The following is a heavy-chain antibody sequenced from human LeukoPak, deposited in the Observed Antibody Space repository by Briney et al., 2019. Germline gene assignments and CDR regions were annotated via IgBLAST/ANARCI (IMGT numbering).Heavy chain of an antibody. V-gene: IGHV4-59*01. CDR3: AREGYDILTGYSYLDY. Sequence: SETLSLTCTVSGGSISSYYWSWIRQPPGKGLEWIGYIYYSGSTNYNPSLKSRVTISVDTTKNQFSLKLSSVTAADTAVYYCAREGYDILTGYSYLDYWGQGTLVTVSS. CDR2: IYYSGST. D-gene: IGHD3-9*01. J-gene: IGHJ4*02. CDR1: GGSISSYY.